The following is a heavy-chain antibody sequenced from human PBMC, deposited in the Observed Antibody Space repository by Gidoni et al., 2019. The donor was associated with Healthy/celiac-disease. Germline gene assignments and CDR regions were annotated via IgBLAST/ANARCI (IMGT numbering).Heavy chain of an antibody. V-gene: IGHV3-33*01. CDR3: ARGFYGDPSIDY. Sequence: QVQLVESGGGVVQPGRSLRLSCAASGFTLSSYGMQWVRQAPGKGLEWVAVIWYDGSNKYYADSVKGRFTISRDNSKNTRYLQMNSLRAEDTAVYYCARGFYGDPSIDYWGQGTLVTVSS. D-gene: IGHD4-17*01. CDR2: IWYDGSNK. J-gene: IGHJ4*02. CDR1: GFTLSSYG.